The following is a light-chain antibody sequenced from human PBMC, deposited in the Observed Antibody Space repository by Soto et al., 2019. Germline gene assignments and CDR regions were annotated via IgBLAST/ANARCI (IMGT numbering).Light chain of an antibody. J-gene: IGKJ4*01. V-gene: IGKV3-11*01. CDR1: QSVSSY. CDR3: QQRSNWPPALT. CDR2: DAS. Sequence: EIVLTQSPATLSLSPGERATLSCRASQSVSSYLAWYQKKPGQAPRLLIYDASNRATGVPARFSGSWSGTDFSLTISSLEAEDFAVYYCQQRSNWPPALTFGGGTKVEIK.